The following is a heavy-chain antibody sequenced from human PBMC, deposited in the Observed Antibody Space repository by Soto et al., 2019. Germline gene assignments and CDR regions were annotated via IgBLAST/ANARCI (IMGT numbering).Heavy chain of an antibody. Sequence: SETLSLTCTVSGGSISSGDYYWSWIRQPPGKGLEWIGYIYYSGSTYYNPSLKSRVTISVDRSKNQFSLKLSSVTAADTAVYYCARETYDDYVGYFDPWGQGTLITVSS. CDR3: ARETYDDYVGYFDP. CDR2: IYYSGST. CDR1: GGSISSGDYY. V-gene: IGHV4-30-4*01. J-gene: IGHJ5*02. D-gene: IGHD4-17*01.